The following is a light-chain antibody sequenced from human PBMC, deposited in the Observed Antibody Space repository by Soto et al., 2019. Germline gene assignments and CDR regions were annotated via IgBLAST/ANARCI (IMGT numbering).Light chain of an antibody. V-gene: IGKV3-20*01. CDR1: QNVGSRY. Sequence: EIVLTQSPGILSLSPGERATLSCRASQNVGSRYLAWYQQKPGQTPRLLIYGASSRVTGIPGRFNASGSGTDFTLTITRLEPEDFAVYYCQQYYNSPETFGLATKVDIK. J-gene: IGKJ2*01. CDR3: QQYYNSPET. CDR2: GAS.